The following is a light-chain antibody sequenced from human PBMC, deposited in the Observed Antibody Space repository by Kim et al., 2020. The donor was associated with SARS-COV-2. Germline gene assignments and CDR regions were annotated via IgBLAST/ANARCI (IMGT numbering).Light chain of an antibody. CDR3: SSYTSISTWV. J-gene: IGLJ1*01. V-gene: IGLV2-14*01. CDR1: SSDVGGYNY. CDR2: DVS. Sequence: QSALTQPASVSGYPGQSITISCTGTSSDVGGYNYVSWYQQHPGKAPKLMIYDVSKRPSGVSSRFSGSKSGNTASLTISGLQAEDEAAYYCSSYTSISTWVFGTGTKVTVL.